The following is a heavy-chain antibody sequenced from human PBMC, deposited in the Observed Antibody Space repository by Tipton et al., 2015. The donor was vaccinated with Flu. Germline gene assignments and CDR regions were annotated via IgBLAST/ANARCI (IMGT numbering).Heavy chain of an antibody. D-gene: IGHD3-3*01. Sequence: SLRLSCAASGFIVSSDYMSWVRQAPGKGLEWVSSISGNDDTYYADSVKGRFTISRDNPKNTLYLQMNSLRVEDTAVYYCAKGLLPNSIRFLEWYNWGQGTLVTVSS. V-gene: IGHV3-53*01. CDR1: GFIVSSDY. J-gene: IGHJ4*02. CDR2: ISGNDDT. CDR3: AKGLLPNSIRFLEWYN.